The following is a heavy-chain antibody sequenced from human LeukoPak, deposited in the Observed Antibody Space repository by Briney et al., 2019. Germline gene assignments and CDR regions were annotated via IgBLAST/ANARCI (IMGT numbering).Heavy chain of an antibody. Sequence: SETLSLTCAVYGGSFSDYFWGWIRQPPGKGLEWIGEINHSGRTYYNPSLKSRVTISVDTSKNQFSLNLSSVTAADTAVYYCARDVVVVPAAIHYGMDVWGQGTTVAVSS. V-gene: IGHV4-34*01. J-gene: IGHJ6*02. D-gene: IGHD2-2*01. CDR1: GGSFSDYF. CDR3: ARDVVVVPAAIHYGMDV. CDR2: INHSGRT.